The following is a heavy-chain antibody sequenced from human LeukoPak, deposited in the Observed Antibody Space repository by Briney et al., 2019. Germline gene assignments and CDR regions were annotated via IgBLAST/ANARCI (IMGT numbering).Heavy chain of an antibody. CDR3: ARGIAGDGYNDY. J-gene: IGHJ4*02. CDR1: GGSISSGSYY. V-gene: IGHV4-61*02. D-gene: IGHD5-24*01. Sequence: SQTLSLTCTVSGGSISSGSYYWSWIRQPAGKGLEWIGRIYTSGITNYNPSLKSRVAISLDTFKNQFSLKMSSVTAADTAVYSCARGIAGDGYNDYWGQGTLVTVSS. CDR2: IYTSGIT.